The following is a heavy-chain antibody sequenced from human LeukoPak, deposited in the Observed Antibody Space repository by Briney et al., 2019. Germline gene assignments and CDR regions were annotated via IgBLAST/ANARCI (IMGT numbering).Heavy chain of an antibody. CDR2: ISYDGSNK. Sequence: GGTLRISCAASGFTFSSYGMHWVRQAPGKGLEWVAVISYDGSNKYYADSVKGRFTISRDNSKNTLYLQMNSLRAEDTAVYYCAKGPSGMDVWGKGTTVTVSS. J-gene: IGHJ6*04. CDR3: AKGPSGMDV. CDR1: GFTFSSYG. V-gene: IGHV3-30*18.